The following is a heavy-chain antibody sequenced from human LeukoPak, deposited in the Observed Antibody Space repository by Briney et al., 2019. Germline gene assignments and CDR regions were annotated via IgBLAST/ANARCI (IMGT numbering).Heavy chain of an antibody. D-gene: IGHD2-15*01. V-gene: IGHV3-23*01. CDR1: GVTFSSYA. CDR3: AKEWDIVVVVAATPFDP. Sequence: GGSLRLSCAASGVTFSSYAMSWVRQAPGKGLEWVSAISGSGGSTYYADSVKGRFTISRDNSKNTLYPQMNSLRAEDTAVYYCAKEWDIVVVVAATPFDPWGQGTLVTVSS. J-gene: IGHJ5*02. CDR2: ISGSGGST.